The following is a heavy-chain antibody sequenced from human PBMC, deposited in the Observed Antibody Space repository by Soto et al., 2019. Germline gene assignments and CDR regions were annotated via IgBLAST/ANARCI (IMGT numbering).Heavy chain of an antibody. Sequence: QVQLQESGPGLVKPSQTLSLTCTVSGGSISSGGYYWSWIRQHPGKGLEWIGYIYYSGSTYYNPSLQIRVTISVDTSKNQFSLKLGSVTAADTAVYYCARERITIFRGQLRTGFDYWGQGTLVTVSS. CDR1: GGSISSGGYY. CDR3: ARERITIFRGQLRTGFDY. J-gene: IGHJ4*02. V-gene: IGHV4-31*03. D-gene: IGHD3-3*01. CDR2: IYYSGST.